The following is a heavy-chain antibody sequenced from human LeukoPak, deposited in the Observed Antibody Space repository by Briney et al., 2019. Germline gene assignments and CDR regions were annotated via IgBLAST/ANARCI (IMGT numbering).Heavy chain of an antibody. CDR3: ARGRAYDYVSSPPGAFADY. CDR2: INYSGNT. Sequence: SQTLSLTCTVSGVSISSGGYYWSWIRQHPGKGLEWIVHINYSGNTYYSPPLQSRGTISLDRSKNQFSLKLSSVTAADTAVYCCARGRAYDYVSSPPGAFADYWGQGALVTVTS. D-gene: IGHD3-22*01. V-gene: IGHV4-31*03. CDR1: GVSISSGGYY. J-gene: IGHJ4*02.